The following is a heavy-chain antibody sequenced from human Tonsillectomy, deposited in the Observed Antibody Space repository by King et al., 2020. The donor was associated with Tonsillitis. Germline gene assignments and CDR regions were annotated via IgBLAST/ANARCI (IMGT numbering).Heavy chain of an antibody. CDR2: ITGSGGST. CDR3: AKDRIGTTWYYYGMDV. D-gene: IGHD1-7*01. Sequence: VQLVESGGGLVQPGGSLRFSCAASGFTFSSYAMSWVRQAPGKGLEWVSTITGSGGSTYYADSVKGRFTTSRDNSNNTLYLQLSSLRVEDTAVYYCAKDRIGTTWYYYGMDVWGQGTTVTVSS. CDR1: GFTFSSYA. V-gene: IGHV3-23*04. J-gene: IGHJ6*02.